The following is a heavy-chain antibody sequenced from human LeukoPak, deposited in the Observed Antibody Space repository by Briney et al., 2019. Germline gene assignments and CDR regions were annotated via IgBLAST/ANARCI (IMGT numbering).Heavy chain of an antibody. Sequence: GASLKVSCKASGYTFTSYYMHWVRHSPGQGLEWMGIINPSGGSTSYAQKFQGRVTMTRDTSTSTVYMELSSLRSEDTAVYYCARAAVTTTWASVAYYYGMDVWGQGTTVTVSS. J-gene: IGHJ6*02. D-gene: IGHD4-17*01. CDR3: ARAAVTTTWASVAYYYGMDV. CDR1: GYTFTSYY. CDR2: INPSGGST. V-gene: IGHV1-46*01.